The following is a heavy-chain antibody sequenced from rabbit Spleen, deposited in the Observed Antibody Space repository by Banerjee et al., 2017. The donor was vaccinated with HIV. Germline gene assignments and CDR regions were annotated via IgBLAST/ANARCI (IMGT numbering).Heavy chain of an antibody. CDR1: GFDISKYG. CDR2: IDPIFGIS. CDR3: GTSDGTVDYAFKL. Sequence: QEQLVESGGGLVQPGGSLTLTCTVSGFDISKYGVTWVRQAPGKGLEWIGYIDPIFGISYYATWVNGRFTISKTSSTTVTLQLNSLTAADTATFYCGTSDGTVDYAFKLWGPGTLVTVS. J-gene: IGHJ4*01. V-gene: IGHV1S39*01. D-gene: IGHD6-1*01.